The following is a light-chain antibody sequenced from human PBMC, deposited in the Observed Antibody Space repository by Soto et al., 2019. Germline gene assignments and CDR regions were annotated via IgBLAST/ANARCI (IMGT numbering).Light chain of an antibody. CDR1: SRDVGGSNS. V-gene: IGLV2-14*01. Sequence: QSVLTQAASVSGSPGQSITISSTGTSRDVGGSNSVSWYQQHPGKAPKLLIYDVSNRPSGVSNRFSGSKSGNTASLTISGLQAEDEADYYCSSYTSSSTVVFGGGTKVTVL. J-gene: IGLJ2*01. CDR2: DVS. CDR3: SSYTSSSTVV.